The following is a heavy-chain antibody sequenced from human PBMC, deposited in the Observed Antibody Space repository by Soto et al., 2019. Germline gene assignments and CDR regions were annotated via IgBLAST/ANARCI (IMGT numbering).Heavy chain of an antibody. D-gene: IGHD3-3*01. CDR2: ISAYNGNT. CDR3: ARERGLYFDFWSGYQPIYYYGMDV. CDR1: GYTFTSYG. V-gene: IGHV1-18*01. J-gene: IGHJ6*02. Sequence: ASVKVSCKASGYTFTSYGISWVRHAPGQGLEWMGWISAYNGNTKYAQKLQGRVTMTTDTSTSTAYMELRSLRSDDTAVYYCARERGLYFDFWSGYQPIYYYGMDVWGQGTTVTVSS.